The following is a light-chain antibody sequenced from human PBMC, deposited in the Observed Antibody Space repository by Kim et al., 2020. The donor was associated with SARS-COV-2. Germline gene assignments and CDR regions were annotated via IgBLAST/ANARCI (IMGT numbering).Light chain of an antibody. CDR2: DVT. Sequence: QSALTQPASVSGSPGQSITISCTGTSSDVGGHNHVSWYEQHPGKAPKLMIYDVTKRPSGVSPRFSGSKSGNTASLTISGLQAEDEADYYCSSYKSMSTWVFGGGTQLTVL. CDR1: SSDVGGHNH. CDR3: SSYKSMSTWV. V-gene: IGLV2-14*03. J-gene: IGLJ3*02.